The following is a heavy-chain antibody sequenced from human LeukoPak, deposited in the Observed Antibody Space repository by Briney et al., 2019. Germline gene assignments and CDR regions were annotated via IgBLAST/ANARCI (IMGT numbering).Heavy chain of an antibody. V-gene: IGHV5-51*01. Sequence: GESLKISCQGSGYRFTNYWIGWVRQMPGKGLEWMAIIYPGDSDIRYSPSFQGQVTISADKSTSTAYLQWSSLKASDTAMYYCARIYRTSVTTHFDYWGQGTLVTVSS. J-gene: IGHJ4*02. D-gene: IGHD4-17*01. CDR1: GYRFTNYW. CDR3: ARIYRTSVTTHFDY. CDR2: IYPGDSDI.